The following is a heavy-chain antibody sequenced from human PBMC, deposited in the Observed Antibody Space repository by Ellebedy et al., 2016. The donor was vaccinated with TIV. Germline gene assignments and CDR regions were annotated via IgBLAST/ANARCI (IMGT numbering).Heavy chain of an antibody. CDR3: GKEILVVVTPALDH. D-gene: IGHD3-22*01. CDR2: ITASGSR. V-gene: IGHV3-23*01. J-gene: IGHJ4*02. CDR1: GFTFSSYA. Sequence: GESLKISCAASGFTFSSYAMCWVRQAPGKGLEWVSAITASGSRHYADSVKGRFTISRDNSKNTVYLQMSSLRAEDTAVYYCGKEILVVVTPALDHWGQGTLVTVSS.